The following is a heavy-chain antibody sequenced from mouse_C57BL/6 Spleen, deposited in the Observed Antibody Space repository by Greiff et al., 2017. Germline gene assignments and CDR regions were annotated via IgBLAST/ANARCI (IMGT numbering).Heavy chain of an antibody. CDR3: AREWITTVVATEAMGY. CDR1: GYTFTSYW. Sequence: QVQLQQPGAELVKPGASVTLSCKASGYTFTSYWMHWVKQRPGQGLEWIGMIHPNSGSTNYNEKFKSKATLTVDKSSSTAYMQLSSLTSEDSAVYYCAREWITTVVATEAMGYWGQGTTVTVST. CDR2: IHPNSGST. V-gene: IGHV1-64*01. D-gene: IGHD1-1*01. J-gene: IGHJ4*01.